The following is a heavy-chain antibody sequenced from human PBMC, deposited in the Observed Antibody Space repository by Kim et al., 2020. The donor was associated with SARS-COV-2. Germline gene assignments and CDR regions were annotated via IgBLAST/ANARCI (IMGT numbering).Heavy chain of an antibody. D-gene: IGHD6-19*01. Sequence: SETLSLTCTVSGGSVSSGSYYWSWIRQPPGKGLEWIGYIYYSGSTNYNPSLKSRVTISVDTSKNQFSLKLSSVTAADTAVYYCARDRGFHPGIAVAGSLWGQGTLVTVSS. CDR1: GGSVSSGSYY. V-gene: IGHV4-61*01. J-gene: IGHJ4*02. CDR2: IYYSGST. CDR3: ARDRGFHPGIAVAGSL.